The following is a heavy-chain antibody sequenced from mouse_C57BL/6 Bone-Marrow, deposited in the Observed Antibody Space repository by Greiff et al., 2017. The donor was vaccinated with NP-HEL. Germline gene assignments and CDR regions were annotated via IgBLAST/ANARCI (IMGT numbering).Heavy chain of an antibody. CDR2: ISYSGST. J-gene: IGHJ1*03. CDR1: GYSITSGYD. D-gene: IGHD4-1*01. CDR3: ARKLGNWYFDV. Sequence: DVQLQESGPGMVKPSQSLSLTCTVTGYSITSGYDWHWIRHFPGNKLEWMGYISYSGSTNYNPSLKSRISITHDTSKNHFFLKLNSVTTEDTATYYCARKLGNWYFDVWGTGTTVTVSS. V-gene: IGHV3-1*01.